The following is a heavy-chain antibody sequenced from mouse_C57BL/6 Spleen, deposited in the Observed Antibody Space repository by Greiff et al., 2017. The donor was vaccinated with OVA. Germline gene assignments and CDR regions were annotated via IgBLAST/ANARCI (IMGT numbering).Heavy chain of an antibody. D-gene: IGHD2-4*01. CDR3: ARSGDDYDESILVWFAY. V-gene: IGHV5-17*01. CDR2: ISSGSSTI. Sequence: EVKVVESGGGLVKPGGSLKLSCAASGFTFSDYGMHWVRQAPEKGLEWVAYISSGSSTINYAATVKGRFTISRDTDKNTLFLQMTSLRSEDTAMYYCARSGDDYDESILVWFAYWGQGTLVTVSS. J-gene: IGHJ3*01. CDR1: GFTFSDYG.